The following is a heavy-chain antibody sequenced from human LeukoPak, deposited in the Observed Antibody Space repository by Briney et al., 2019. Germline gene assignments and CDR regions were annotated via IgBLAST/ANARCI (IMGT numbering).Heavy chain of an antibody. CDR3: ARIGLGVSFGSGFDY. J-gene: IGHJ4*02. CDR1: GFSLRGYA. V-gene: IGHV3-30-3*01. Sequence: GGSLRLSCVASGFSLRGYAMHWVRQAPGKGGLECVTMISYDGRDQYYADSVKGRFTISRDDSKNTLFLQMNSLRVEDTAMYHCARIGLGVSFGSGFDYWGQGTLVTVTS. D-gene: IGHD3-10*01. CDR2: ISYDGRDQ.